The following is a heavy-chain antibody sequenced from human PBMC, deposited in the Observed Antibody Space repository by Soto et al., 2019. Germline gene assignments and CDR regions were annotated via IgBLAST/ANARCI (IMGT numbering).Heavy chain of an antibody. CDR2: ISGGSTTI. V-gene: IGHV3-48*02. Sequence: PGGSLRLSCAGSGFTFSTYSMNWVRQAPGKGLEWVSYISGGSTTIYYADSVKGRFTISRDNAKNSLYLQMNSLRDEDTAVYYCARDAFPIRPHDYWGQGTLVTVSS. J-gene: IGHJ4*02. CDR1: GFTFSTYS. D-gene: IGHD3-10*01. CDR3: ARDAFPIRPHDY.